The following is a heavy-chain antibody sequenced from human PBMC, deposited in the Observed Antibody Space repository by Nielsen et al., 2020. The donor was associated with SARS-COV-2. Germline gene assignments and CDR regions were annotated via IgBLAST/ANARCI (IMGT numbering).Heavy chain of an antibody. J-gene: IGHJ6*02. V-gene: IGHV3-53*01. CDR3: ARENWVEQWLVLDYYYGMDV. CDR2: IYSGGST. D-gene: IGHD6-19*01. Sequence: VRQAPGKGLEWVSVIYSGGSTYYADSVKGRFTISRDNAKNSLYLQMNSLRAEDTAVYYCARENWVEQWLVLDYYYGMDVWGQGTTVTVSS.